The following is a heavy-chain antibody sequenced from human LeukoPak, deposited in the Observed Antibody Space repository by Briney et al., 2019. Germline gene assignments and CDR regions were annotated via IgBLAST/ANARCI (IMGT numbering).Heavy chain of an antibody. V-gene: IGHV3-48*03. CDR3: AKDQGDYYYYYMDV. J-gene: IGHJ6*03. D-gene: IGHD5-24*01. CDR2: ISSSGSTI. CDR1: GFTFSSYE. Sequence: PGGSLRLSCAASGFTFSSYEMNWVRQAPGKGLEWVSYISSSGSTIYYADSVKGRFTISRDNAKNSLYLQMNSLRAEDTAVYYCAKDQGDYYYYYMDVWGKGTTVTISS.